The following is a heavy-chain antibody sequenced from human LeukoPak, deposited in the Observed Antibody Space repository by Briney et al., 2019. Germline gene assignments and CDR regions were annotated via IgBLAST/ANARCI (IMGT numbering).Heavy chain of an antibody. Sequence: ASVKVSCKASGYTFTSYGISWVRHAPGQGLEWMGWISAYNGNTNYAQKLQGRVTMTTDTSTSTAYMELRSLRSDDTAVYYCAREVFISGSYGGGWFDPWGQGTLVTVSS. CDR3: AREVFISGSYGGGWFDP. D-gene: IGHD1-26*01. CDR1: GYTFTSYG. CDR2: ISAYNGNT. V-gene: IGHV1-18*01. J-gene: IGHJ5*02.